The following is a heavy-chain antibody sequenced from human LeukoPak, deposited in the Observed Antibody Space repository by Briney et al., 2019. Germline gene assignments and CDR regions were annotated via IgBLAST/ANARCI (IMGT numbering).Heavy chain of an antibody. CDR3: ASQPRNGLYYFDY. CDR2: IYYSGST. CDR1: GGSISSGSYY. V-gene: IGHV4-39*07. J-gene: IGHJ4*02. Sequence: KPSETLSLTCTVSGGSISSGSYYWGWIRQPPGKGLEWIGSIYYSGSTYYNPSLKSRVTISVDTSKNQFSLKLSSVTAADTAVYYCASQPRNGLYYFDYWGQGTLVTVSS. D-gene: IGHD1-1*01.